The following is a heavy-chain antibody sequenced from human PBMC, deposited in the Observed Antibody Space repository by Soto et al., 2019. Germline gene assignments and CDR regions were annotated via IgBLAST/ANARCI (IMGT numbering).Heavy chain of an antibody. CDR1: GFTFSNYY. J-gene: IGHJ4*02. Sequence: ASVKVCCKASGFTFSNYYMHWLRQAPEQGLEWMGIISPGGDSTTYAQRFQGRLTMTRDTSTSTVYMDLSSLTSEDTAVYYCARAHSEQYFDFWGQGTLVTVSS. D-gene: IGHD6-13*01. CDR2: ISPGGDST. V-gene: IGHV1-46*01. CDR3: ARAHSEQYFDF.